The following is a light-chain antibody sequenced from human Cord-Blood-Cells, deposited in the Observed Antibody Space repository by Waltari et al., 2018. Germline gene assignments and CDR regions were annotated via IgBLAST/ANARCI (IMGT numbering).Light chain of an antibody. CDR1: SSDVGGYHY. V-gene: IGLV2-11*01. J-gene: IGLJ3*02. Sequence: QSALTQPRSVSGSPGQSVTISCTGTSSDVGGYHYVSWYQQQPGKAPKLMIYDVSKRPSGVPDRFSGSKSGNTASLTISGLQAEDEADYYCCSYAGSYTWVFGGGTKLTVL. CDR2: DVS. CDR3: CSYAGSYTWV.